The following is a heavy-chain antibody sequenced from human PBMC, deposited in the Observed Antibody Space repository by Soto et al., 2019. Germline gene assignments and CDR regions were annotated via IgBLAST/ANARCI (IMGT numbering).Heavy chain of an antibody. CDR1: VFTFSSYA. V-gene: IGHV3-30-3*01. CDR2: ISYDGSNK. Sequence: PWGSLRISCASSVFTFSSYAMDWVRQAPGKGLDWVAVISYDGSNKYYADSVKGRFTISRDNSKNTLYLQMNSLRAEDTAVYYCARDSDSVWGQGTLVTVSS. D-gene: IGHD2-21*01. J-gene: IGHJ4*02. CDR3: ARDSDSV.